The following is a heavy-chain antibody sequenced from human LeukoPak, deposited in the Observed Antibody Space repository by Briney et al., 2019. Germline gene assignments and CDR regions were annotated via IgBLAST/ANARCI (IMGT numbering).Heavy chain of an antibody. D-gene: IGHD6-19*01. CDR3: ARRRSSGLIDY. CDR2: IYYSGST. CDR1: GGSISSYY. J-gene: IGHJ4*02. Sequence: SETLSLTCAVSGGSISSYYWSWIRQPPGKGLEWIGYIYYSGSTNYNPSLKSRVTISVDTSKNQFSLKLSSVTAADTAVYYCARRRSSGLIDYWGQGTLVTVSS. V-gene: IGHV4-59*08.